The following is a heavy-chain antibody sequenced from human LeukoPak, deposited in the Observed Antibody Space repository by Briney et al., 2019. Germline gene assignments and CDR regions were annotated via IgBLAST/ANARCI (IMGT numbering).Heavy chain of an antibody. D-gene: IGHD3-3*01. CDR3: ARSHTIVGVVIIVGY. V-gene: IGHV4-39*07. CDR2: IYYSGST. CDR1: GGSISSSSYY. Sequence: SETLSLTCTVSGGSISSSSYYWGWIRQPPGKGLEWIGSIYYSGSTYYNPSLKSRVTISVDTSKNQFSLKLSSVTAADTAVYYCARSHTIVGVVIIVGYWGQGTLVTVSS. J-gene: IGHJ4*02.